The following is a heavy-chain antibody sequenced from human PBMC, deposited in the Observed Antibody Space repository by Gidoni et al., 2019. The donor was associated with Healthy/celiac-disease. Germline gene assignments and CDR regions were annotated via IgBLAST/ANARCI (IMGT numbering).Heavy chain of an antibody. D-gene: IGHD3-10*01. V-gene: IGHV3-74*01. CDR3: ARDFYGSGRPNYFLYYYGMDV. J-gene: IGHJ6*02. Sequence: EVQLVESGGGLVLPGGSLSLSCAASGFTFSSYWMHWVRQAPGKGLVWVPRINSDGSSTSYADSVKGRFTISRDNAKNTLYLQMNSLRAEDTAVYYCARDFYGSGRPNYFLYYYGMDVWGQGTTVTVSS. CDR1: GFTFSSYW. CDR2: INSDGSST.